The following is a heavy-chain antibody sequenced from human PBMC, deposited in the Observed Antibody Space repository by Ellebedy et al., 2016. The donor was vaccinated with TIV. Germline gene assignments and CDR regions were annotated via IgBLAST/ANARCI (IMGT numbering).Heavy chain of an antibody. J-gene: IGHJ6*02. Sequence: AASVKVSCKASGGTFSSYAISWVRQAPGQGLEWMGGIIPIFGTANYAQKFQGRVTITADESTSTAYMELSSLRSEDTAVYYCARDPYDSSGTPDYYYYGMDVWGQGTTVTVSS. CDR2: IIPIFGTA. V-gene: IGHV1-69*13. D-gene: IGHD3-22*01. CDR3: ARDPYDSSGTPDYYYYGMDV. CDR1: GGTFSSYA.